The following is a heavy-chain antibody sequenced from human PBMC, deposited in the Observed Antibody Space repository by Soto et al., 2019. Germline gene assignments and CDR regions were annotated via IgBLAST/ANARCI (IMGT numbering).Heavy chain of an antibody. Sequence: QVQLVESGGGVVQPGRSLRLSCAASGFTFSSYAMHWVRQAPGKGLEWVAVISYDGSNKYYADSVKGRFTISRDNSKNTLYLQMNSLRDEDTAVYYCARPYCSGGSCSHPFDYWGQGTLVTVSS. V-gene: IGHV3-30-3*01. CDR3: ARPYCSGGSCSHPFDY. CDR1: GFTFSSYA. CDR2: ISYDGSNK. J-gene: IGHJ4*02. D-gene: IGHD2-15*01.